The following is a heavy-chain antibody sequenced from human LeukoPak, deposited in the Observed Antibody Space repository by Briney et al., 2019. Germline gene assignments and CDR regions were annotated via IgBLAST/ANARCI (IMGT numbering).Heavy chain of an antibody. J-gene: IGHJ4*02. CDR3: TKTTTGYSSGQYPGWPADH. D-gene: IGHD3-22*01. CDR2: ISSSGSTI. CDR1: GFTFSSYE. Sequence: GGSLRLSCAASGFTFSSYEMNWVRQAPGKGLEWVSYISSSGSTIYYADSVKGRFTISRDNSKNTVYLQMDSLRGEDTAVYYCTKTTTGYSSGQYPGWPADHWGQGALVTVSS. V-gene: IGHV3-48*03.